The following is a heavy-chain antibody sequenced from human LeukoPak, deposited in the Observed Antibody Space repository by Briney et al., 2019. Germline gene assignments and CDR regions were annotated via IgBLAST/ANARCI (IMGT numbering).Heavy chain of an antibody. CDR2: IYYSGST. V-gene: IGHV4-61*08. CDR3: ARDGPGSSWYPGWFDP. Sequence: PSETLSLTCTVSGGSISSGDYYWSWIRQPPGKGLEWIGYIYYSGSTNYNPSLKSRVTISVDTSKNQFSLKLSSVTAADTAVYYCARDGPGSSWYPGWFDPWGQGTLVTVSS. D-gene: IGHD6-13*01. CDR1: GGSISSGDYY. J-gene: IGHJ5*02.